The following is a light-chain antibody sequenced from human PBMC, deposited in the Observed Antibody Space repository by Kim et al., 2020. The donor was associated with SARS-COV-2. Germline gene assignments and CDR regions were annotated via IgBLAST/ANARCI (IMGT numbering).Light chain of an antibody. CDR3: LQHNTHPIT. CDR1: QDIRND. Sequence: ASVGDRVTITCLASQDIRNDLGWYQQSPGRAPTRLIYGASSLQSGVPSRFSGSGSGTEFTLTISPLQPEAFATYFCLQHNTHPITFGQGTRLEIK. V-gene: IGKV1-17*01. J-gene: IGKJ5*01. CDR2: GAS.